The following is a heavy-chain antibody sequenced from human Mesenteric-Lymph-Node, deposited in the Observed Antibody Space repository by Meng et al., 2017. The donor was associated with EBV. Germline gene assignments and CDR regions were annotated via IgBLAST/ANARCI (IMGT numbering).Heavy chain of an antibody. CDR1: GGPSSSGSHY. Sequence: QLQVQESGPGLVKTSETLSLTCTVPGGPSSSGSHYWGWIRQPPGKGLEWIGSIYYGGSTYYNPSLKSRVSISADSSRTQFSLKLNSATAADTAVYYCARLRSVQQLLSGMFDLWGQGTLGNVSS. D-gene: IGHD6-13*01. CDR2: IYYGGST. V-gene: IGHV4-39*01. CDR3: ARLRSVQQLLSGMFDL. J-gene: IGHJ5*02.